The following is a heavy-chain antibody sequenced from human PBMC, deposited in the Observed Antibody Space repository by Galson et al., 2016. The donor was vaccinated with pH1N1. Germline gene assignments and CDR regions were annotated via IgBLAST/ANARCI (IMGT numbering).Heavy chain of an antibody. J-gene: IGHJ2*01. V-gene: IGHV1-69*06. D-gene: IGHD3-22*01. CDR3: AREDYYDTDLSDWYFDL. CDR1: GGTFGSYG. CDR2: IIPILNTA. Sequence: SVKVSCKASGGTFGSYGINWVRQAPGQGLEWMGGIIPILNTAKYAQNFQGRVTITADKSTTTAYMELSSLRSEDTAVYFCAREDYYDTDLSDWYFDLWGRGTLLTVTS.